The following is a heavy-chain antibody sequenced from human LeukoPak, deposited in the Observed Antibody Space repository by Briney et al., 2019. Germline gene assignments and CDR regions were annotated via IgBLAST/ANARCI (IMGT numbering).Heavy chain of an antibody. CDR1: GYTFTGYY. V-gene: IGHV1-2*02. CDR2: INPNSGGT. Sequence: ASVKVSCKASGYTFTGYYMHWVRQAPGQGLEWMGWINPNSGGTNYAQKFQGRVTMTRDMSTSTVYMELSSLRSEDTAVYYCARGGNEVVADAEYFQHWGQGTLVTVSS. D-gene: IGHD3-22*01. J-gene: IGHJ1*01. CDR3: ARGGNEVVADAEYFQH.